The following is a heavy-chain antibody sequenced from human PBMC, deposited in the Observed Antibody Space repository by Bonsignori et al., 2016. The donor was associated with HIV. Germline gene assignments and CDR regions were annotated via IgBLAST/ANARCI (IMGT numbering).Heavy chain of an antibody. CDR3: ARLVWLVDLSWLDP. V-gene: IGHV4-39*07. J-gene: IGHJ5*02. CDR2: MYYSGST. Sequence: QLQLQESGPGLVKPSETLSLTCTVSGGSISSSHYYWGWIRQPPGKGLEWIGTMYYSGSTYYNPSLKSRVTLSVDMSKNQFSLKLSSVTAADTAVYYCARLVWLVDLSWLDPWGQGTLVTVSS. CDR1: GGSISSSHYY. D-gene: IGHD2-21*01.